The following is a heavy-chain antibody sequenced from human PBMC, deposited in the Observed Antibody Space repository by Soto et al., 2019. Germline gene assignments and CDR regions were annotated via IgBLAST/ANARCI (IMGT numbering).Heavy chain of an antibody. D-gene: IGHD3-16*02. Sequence: GGSLRLSCGASGFKFSDYWMSWVRQAPGKGLEWVGNIKHDTSEAHYADSVKGRFTITRDNIKNFLFLQMNGLRSDDTASYYCARDGLLFSGPYRPSRFDYWGLGTLVTVSS. CDR3: ARDGLLFSGPYRPSRFDY. CDR2: IKHDTSEA. V-gene: IGHV3-7*03. CDR1: GFKFSDYW. J-gene: IGHJ4*02.